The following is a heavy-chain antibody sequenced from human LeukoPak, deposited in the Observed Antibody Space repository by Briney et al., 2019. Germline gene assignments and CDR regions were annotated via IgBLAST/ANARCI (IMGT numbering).Heavy chain of an antibody. CDR2: IIPIFGTA. D-gene: IGHD3-9*01. J-gene: IGHJ5*02. CDR3: ARGTPYDILTGHPLDP. CDR1: GGTFSSYA. V-gene: IGHV1-69*13. Sequence: GASVKVSCKAPGGTFSSYAISWVRQAPGQGLEWMGGIIPIFGTANYAQKFQGRVTITADESTSTAYMELSSLRSEDTAVYYCARGTPYDILTGHPLDPWGQGTLVTVSS.